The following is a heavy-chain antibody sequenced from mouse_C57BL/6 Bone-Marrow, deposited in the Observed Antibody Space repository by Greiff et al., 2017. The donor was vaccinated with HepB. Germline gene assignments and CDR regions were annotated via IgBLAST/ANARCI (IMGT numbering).Heavy chain of an antibody. D-gene: IGHD1-1*01. CDR3: ARRDLLLHFAD. V-gene: IGHV1-81*01. Sequence: QVQLQQSGAELARPGASVKLSCKASGYTFTSYGISWVKQRTGQGLEWIGEIYPRSGNTYYNEKFKGKATLTADKSSSTAYMELRSLTSEDSAVYFCARRDLLLHFADWGQGTLVTVSA. CDR2: IYPRSGNT. CDR1: GYTFTSYG. J-gene: IGHJ3*01.